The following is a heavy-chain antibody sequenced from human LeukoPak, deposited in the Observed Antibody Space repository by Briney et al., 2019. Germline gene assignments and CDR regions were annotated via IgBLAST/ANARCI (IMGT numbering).Heavy chain of an antibody. Sequence: GGSLRLSCAASGFTVSSNYMSWVRQAPGKELEWVSVIYSGGSTYYADSVKGRFTISRDNSKNTLYLQMNSLRAEDTAVYYCARGHNFGRLHPFDYWGQGTLVTVSS. CDR3: ARGHNFGRLHPFDY. D-gene: IGHD3-9*01. J-gene: IGHJ4*02. CDR2: IYSGGST. CDR1: GFTVSSNY. V-gene: IGHV3-66*01.